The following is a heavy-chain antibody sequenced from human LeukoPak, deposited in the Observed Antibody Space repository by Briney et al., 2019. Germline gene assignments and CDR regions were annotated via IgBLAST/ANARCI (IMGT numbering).Heavy chain of an antibody. D-gene: IGHD3/OR15-3a*01. CDR1: GYRFTSCG. V-gene: IGHV1-18*01. CDR3: VKDWLDTFDP. J-gene: IGHJ5*02. CDR2: IETSNGRT. Sequence: GASVRVSCKAFGYRFTSCGISWVRQAPGQGLEWMGWIETSNGRTNYAQSFRDRVTVTADTSTNTVYLELWSLRSDDTAVYFCVKDWLDTFDPWGQGTLVTVSS.